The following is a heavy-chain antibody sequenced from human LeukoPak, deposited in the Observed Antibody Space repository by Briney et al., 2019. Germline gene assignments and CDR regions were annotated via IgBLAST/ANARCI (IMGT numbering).Heavy chain of an antibody. J-gene: IGHJ4*02. CDR3: ARDPIPPYCSGGSRYSINYFDY. CDR2: IIPIFGTA. CDR1: GGTFSSYA. V-gene: IGHV1-69*05. Sequence: SVKVSCKASGGTFSSYAISWVRQAPGQGLEWMGRIIPIFGTANYAQKFQGRVTITTDESTSTAYMELSSLRSEDTAVYYCARDPIPPYCSGGSRYSINYFDYWGQGTLVTVSS. D-gene: IGHD2-15*01.